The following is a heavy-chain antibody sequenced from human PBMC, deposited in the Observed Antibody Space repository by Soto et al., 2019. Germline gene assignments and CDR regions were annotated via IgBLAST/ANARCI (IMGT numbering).Heavy chain of an antibody. J-gene: IGHJ4*02. V-gene: IGHV3-15*01. Sequence: GGSLRLSCAASGFTFSNAWMSWFRQAPGKGLEWVGRIKSKTDGGTTDYAAPVKGRCTISRDDSKNTLYLQMNSLKTEDTAVYYCTTEVAALEVPADNGYYGSGSYDYWGQGTLVTVSS. CDR2: IKSKTDGGTT. CDR3: TTEVAALEVPADNGYYGSGSYDY. D-gene: IGHD3-10*01. CDR1: GFTFSNAW.